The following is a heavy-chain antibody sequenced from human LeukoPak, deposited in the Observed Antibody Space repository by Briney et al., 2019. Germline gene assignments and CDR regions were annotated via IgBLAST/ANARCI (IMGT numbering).Heavy chain of an antibody. CDR2: ISYDGSNK. D-gene: IGHD3-22*01. CDR1: GFPFSSYA. V-gene: IGHV3-30*01. J-gene: IGHJ4*02. Sequence: PGGSLRLSCAASGFPFSSYAMHWGRRAPGKGLEWVAVISYDGSNKYYSDSVKGRFTISRDNSKNKLYLQMNSLRAEDTAVYYCARAGGYYDSSGYFFDYWGQGTLVTVSS. CDR3: ARAGGYYDSSGYFFDY.